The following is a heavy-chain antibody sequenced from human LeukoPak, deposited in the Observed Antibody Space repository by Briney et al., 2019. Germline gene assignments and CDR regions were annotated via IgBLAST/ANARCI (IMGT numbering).Heavy chain of an antibody. Sequence: SETLSLTCTVSGGSISSYYWSWIRQPAGKGLEWIGRIYTSGSTNYNPSLKSRVTISVDTSKNQFSLKLSSVTAADTAVYYCARGIAAAVPFDYWGQGTLVTVSS. CDR1: GGSISSYY. V-gene: IGHV4-4*07. CDR2: IYTSGST. D-gene: IGHD6-13*01. J-gene: IGHJ4*02. CDR3: ARGIAAAVPFDY.